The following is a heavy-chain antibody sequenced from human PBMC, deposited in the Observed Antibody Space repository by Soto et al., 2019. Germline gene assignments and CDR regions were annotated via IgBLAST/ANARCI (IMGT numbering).Heavy chain of an antibody. CDR3: ARLGYGLHFDY. J-gene: IGHJ4*02. CDR1: GGSISSYY. V-gene: IGHV4-59*08. CDR2: IYYSGST. D-gene: IGHD5-12*01. Sequence: SETLSLTCTVSGGSISSYYWSWIRQPPGKGLEWIGYIYYSGSTNYNPSLKSRVTISVDTSKNQFSLKLSSVTAADTAVYYCARLGYGLHFDYWGQGTLVTVSS.